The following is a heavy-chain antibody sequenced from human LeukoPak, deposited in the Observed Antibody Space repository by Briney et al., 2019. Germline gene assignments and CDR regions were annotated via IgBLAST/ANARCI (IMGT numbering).Heavy chain of an antibody. Sequence: GSSVKVSCKASGGTFSRYSISWVRQAPGQGLEWMGGIIPIFATGNYAQKFQGGVTITADESTSTAYMELSSLRSEDTAVYYCTRELNPYDYIWGGYRYLGYYWGQGTLVTVSS. V-gene: IGHV1-69*01. CDR2: IIPIFATG. J-gene: IGHJ4*02. D-gene: IGHD3-16*02. CDR1: GGTFSRYS. CDR3: TRELNPYDYIWGGYRYLGYY.